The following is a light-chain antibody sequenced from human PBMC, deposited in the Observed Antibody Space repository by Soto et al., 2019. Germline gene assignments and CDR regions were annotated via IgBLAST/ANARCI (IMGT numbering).Light chain of an antibody. J-gene: IGKJ1*01. CDR3: QHYNTYPWT. CDR1: YIYSSW. CDR2: KAS. Sequence: DIHMTQAPSTLSSALEERVTVTCRAGYIYSSWLARYQQKAGKAPKLLIYKASALESGVPSRFSGSGSGTEFTLTISSLEPEDFATYDCQHYNTYPWTFGQGTKVDIK. V-gene: IGKV1-5*03.